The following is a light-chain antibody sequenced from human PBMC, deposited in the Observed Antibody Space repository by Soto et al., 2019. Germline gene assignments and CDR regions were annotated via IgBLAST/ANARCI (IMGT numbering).Light chain of an antibody. Sequence: IHLTQSPSSLSASVGDRVTITCWASQDISIYLGWYQQKPGKAPKLLIYAASTLQSGVPSRFSGSGSGTDFTLTISSLQPDDFATYYCQQYNSYSRTFGQGTKVEIK. CDR3: QQYNSYSRT. V-gene: IGKV1-9*01. J-gene: IGKJ1*01. CDR2: AAS. CDR1: QDISIY.